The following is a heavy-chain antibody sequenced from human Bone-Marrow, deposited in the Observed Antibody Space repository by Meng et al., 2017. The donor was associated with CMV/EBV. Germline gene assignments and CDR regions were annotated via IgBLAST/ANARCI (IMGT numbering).Heavy chain of an antibody. Sequence: SETLSLTCTVSGGSVSSGSFYWSWIRQPPGKGLEWIGYIYYSGSTNYNPSLKSRVTISVDTSKNQFSLKLISVTAADTAVYYCARDPGGHYDLWSGYYSGYYYGMDVWGQATTVTVSS. CDR3: ARDPGGHYDLWSGYYSGYYYGMDV. CDR1: GGSVSSGSFY. J-gene: IGHJ6*02. CDR2: IYYSGST. V-gene: IGHV4-61*01. D-gene: IGHD3-3*01.